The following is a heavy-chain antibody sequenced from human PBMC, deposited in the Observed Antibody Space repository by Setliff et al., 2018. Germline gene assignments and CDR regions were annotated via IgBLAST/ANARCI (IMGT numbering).Heavy chain of an antibody. CDR2: INGDGSVA. CDR3: TRDIVVLTYIDYYYSGMDV. J-gene: IGHJ6*02. V-gene: IGHV3-74*01. Sequence: SLRLSCAASGFAFNTYWMHWVRQVPGKGLVWVARINGDGSVANYADAVKGRFTISRDNAKNTLSLQMNTLKAEDTAVYYCTRDIVVLTYIDYYYSGMDVWGQGTAVTVSS. D-gene: IGHD2-21*01. CDR1: GFAFNTYW.